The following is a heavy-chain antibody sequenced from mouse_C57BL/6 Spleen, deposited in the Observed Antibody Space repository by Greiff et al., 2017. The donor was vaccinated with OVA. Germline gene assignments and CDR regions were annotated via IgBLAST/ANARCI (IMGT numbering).Heavy chain of an antibody. CDR2: IRSKSNNYAT. Sequence: GGGLVQPKGSLKLSCAASGFSFNTYAMNWVRQAPGKGLEWVARIRSKSNNYATYYADSVKDRFTISRDDSESMLYLQMNNLKTEDTAMYYCVRHRLGDYFDYWGQGTTLTVSS. J-gene: IGHJ2*01. CDR1: GFSFNTYA. V-gene: IGHV10-1*01. CDR3: VRHRLGDYFDY. D-gene: IGHD3-3*01.